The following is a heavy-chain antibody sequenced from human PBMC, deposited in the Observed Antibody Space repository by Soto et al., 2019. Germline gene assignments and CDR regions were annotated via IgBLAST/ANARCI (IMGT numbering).Heavy chain of an antibody. D-gene: IGHD3-10*01. CDR2: ISYDGSNK. V-gene: IGHV3-30-3*01. Sequence: QVQLVESGGGVVQPGRSLRLSCAASGFTFSSYAMHWVRQAPGKGLEWVAVISYDGSNKYYADSVKGRFTISRDNSKNTLYLQMNSLRAEDTAVYYCARVSGPMVRGVIQDYWGQGTLVTVSS. CDR1: GFTFSSYA. CDR3: ARVSGPMVRGVIQDY. J-gene: IGHJ4*02.